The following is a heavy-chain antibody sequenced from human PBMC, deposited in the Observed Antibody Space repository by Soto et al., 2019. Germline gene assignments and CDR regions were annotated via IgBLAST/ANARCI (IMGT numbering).Heavy chain of an antibody. J-gene: IGHJ4*02. CDR1: GFTFSSYG. V-gene: IGHV3-33*01. Sequence: GGSLRLSCAASGFTFSSYGMHWIRQAPGKGLEWVALIWDDGSNKNYADYVKGRFTISRDNSKSTLFLQMNSLRADDTAVYYCARPPRSGYLLDYCGQGPLVTV. CDR3: ARPPRSGYLLDY. D-gene: IGHD3-3*01. CDR2: IWDDGSNK.